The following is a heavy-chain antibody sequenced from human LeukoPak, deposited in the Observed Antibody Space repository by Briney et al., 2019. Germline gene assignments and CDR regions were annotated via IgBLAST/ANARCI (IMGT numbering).Heavy chain of an antibody. J-gene: IGHJ4*02. CDR3: AASEGKYASGWYASYYFDS. V-gene: IGHV4-39*01. D-gene: IGHD6-19*01. CDR1: GDSISNTNYY. CDR2: DYYGGTT. Sequence: PSATLSLTCTVSGDSISNTNYYWDWVRQPPGKGLEWIGNDYYGGTTYYTPSLKSRVTISVDSSKNQFSLKLRSVTAADTGVYYCAASEGKYASGWYASYYFDSWGRGTLVAVST.